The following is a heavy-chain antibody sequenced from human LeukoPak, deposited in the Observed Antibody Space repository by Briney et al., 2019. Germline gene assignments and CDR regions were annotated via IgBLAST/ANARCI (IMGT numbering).Heavy chain of an antibody. CDR1: GFTFSSYA. D-gene: IGHD3-22*01. J-gene: IGHJ4*02. CDR3: ARSGLHYYDSSGPDY. Sequence: GGSLRPSCAASGFTFSSYAMHWVRQAPGKGLEWVAVISYDGSNKYYADSVKGRFTISRDNSKNTLYLQMNSLRAEDTAVYYCARSGLHYYDSSGPDYWGQGTLVTVSS. V-gene: IGHV3-30-3*01. CDR2: ISYDGSNK.